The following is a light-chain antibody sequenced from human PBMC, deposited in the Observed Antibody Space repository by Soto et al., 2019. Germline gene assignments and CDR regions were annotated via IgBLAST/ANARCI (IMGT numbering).Light chain of an antibody. V-gene: IGKV1-39*01. J-gene: IGKJ1*01. Sequence: DIQMTQSPSSLSASVGDRVTITCRASQSISTFLNWYQLKPGKAPKLLIYAASTLQGGVPSGFSGSGSGTDFTLTISNLQPEDFATYYCLQSYSTPWTFGQGTQVEMK. CDR3: LQSYSTPWT. CDR1: QSISTF. CDR2: AAS.